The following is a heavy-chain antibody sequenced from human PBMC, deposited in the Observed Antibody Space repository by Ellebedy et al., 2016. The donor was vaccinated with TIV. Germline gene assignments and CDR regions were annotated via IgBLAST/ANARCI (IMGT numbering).Heavy chain of an antibody. CDR1: GFSFRSYW. J-gene: IGHJ3*02. Sequence: GGSLRLSCVGSGFSFRSYWMSWVRQAPGKGLEWVANMRQDGGDKYYVDSVKGRFTISRDNAKSSLYLQMDSVRAEDTAVYYCARDGSYGDYRSPTHAFEIWGQGTTVTVSS. V-gene: IGHV3-7*01. CDR2: MRQDGGDK. CDR3: ARDGSYGDYRSPTHAFEI. D-gene: IGHD4-17*01.